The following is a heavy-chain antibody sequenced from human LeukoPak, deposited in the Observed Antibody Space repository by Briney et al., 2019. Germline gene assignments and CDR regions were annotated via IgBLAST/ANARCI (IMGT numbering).Heavy chain of an antibody. V-gene: IGHV4-34*11. J-gene: IGHJ5*02. CDR1: GGSFSGYY. CDR3: AREAKLGGVFDP. CDR2: IYDTGNT. D-gene: IGHD3-16*01. Sequence: SETLSLTCAVYGGSFSGYYWSWIRQPPGKGLEWIGYIYDTGNTYYNPSLKSRVTMSVDRSKTQFSLKLSSVTAADTAVYCCAREAKLGGVFDPWGQGTLVTVSS.